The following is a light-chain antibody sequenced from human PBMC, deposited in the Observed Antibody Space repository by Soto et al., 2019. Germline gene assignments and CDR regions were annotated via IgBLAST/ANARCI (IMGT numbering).Light chain of an antibody. CDR3: QQYGSSPIT. Sequence: EIVLTQSPGTLSLSPGERATLSCRASQSVSSSYLARYQQKPGQAPRLLIYGASSRATGIPDRFSGSESGKDFTLTISRLEPEDFAVYYCQQYGSSPITFGQGTRLEIK. J-gene: IGKJ5*01. CDR2: GAS. CDR1: QSVSSSY. V-gene: IGKV3-20*01.